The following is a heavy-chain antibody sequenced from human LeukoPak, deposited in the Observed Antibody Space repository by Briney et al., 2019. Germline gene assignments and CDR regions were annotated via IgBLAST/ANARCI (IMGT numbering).Heavy chain of an antibody. V-gene: IGHV3-49*04. Sequence: GGSLRLSCAASGFTFSSYAMSWVRQAPGKGLEWVGFIRSKTYGGTTEYAASVKGRFTILRDDSKNIAYLQMNSLKTEDTAVYYCAGSFGELTFFDYWGQGTLVTVSS. CDR1: GFTFSSYA. CDR2: IRSKTYGGTT. D-gene: IGHD3-10*01. CDR3: AGSFGELTFFDY. J-gene: IGHJ4*02.